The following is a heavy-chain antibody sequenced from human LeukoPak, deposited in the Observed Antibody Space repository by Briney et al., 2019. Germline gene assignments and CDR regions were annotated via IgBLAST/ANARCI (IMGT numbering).Heavy chain of an antibody. CDR2: IRYDGSNK. V-gene: IGHV3-30*02. CDR3: ARDLQIAARQGSYFDY. CDR1: GFTFSNFG. Sequence: GGSLRLSFAASGFTFSNFGVHWVRQAPGKGLEWVAFIRYDGSNKYYADSVKGRFTISRDNAKNSLYLQMSSLRAEDTAVYYCARDLQIAARQGSYFDYWGQGTLVTVSS. D-gene: IGHD6-6*01. J-gene: IGHJ4*02.